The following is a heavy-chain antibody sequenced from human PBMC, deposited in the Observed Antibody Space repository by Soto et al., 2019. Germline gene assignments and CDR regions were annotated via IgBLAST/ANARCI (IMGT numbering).Heavy chain of an antibody. Sequence: PGGSLRLSCAASGFTFSSYAMSWVRHAPGKGLAWVSAISGSGGSTYYADSVKGRFTISRDNSKNTLYLQMNSLRAEDTAVYYCASIGYSSGWYHWNYYGMDVWGQGTTVTVSS. D-gene: IGHD6-19*01. CDR1: GFTFSSYA. V-gene: IGHV3-23*01. J-gene: IGHJ6*02. CDR3: ASIGYSSGWYHWNYYGMDV. CDR2: ISGSGGST.